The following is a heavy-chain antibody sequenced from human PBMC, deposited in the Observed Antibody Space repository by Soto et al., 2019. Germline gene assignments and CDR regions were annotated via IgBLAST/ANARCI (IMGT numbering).Heavy chain of an antibody. CDR2: ISSSSSYI. Sequence: GGSLRLSCAPSGFTFSSYSLTWFRQAPVKGLEWVSSISSSSSYIYYADSVKGRFTISRDNAKNSLYLQMNSLKAEDTAVYYCARDPFITMGPSKDDYWGQGTLVTVSS. D-gene: IGHD3-10*01. CDR3: ARDPFITMGPSKDDY. V-gene: IGHV3-21*01. J-gene: IGHJ4*02. CDR1: GFTFSSYS.